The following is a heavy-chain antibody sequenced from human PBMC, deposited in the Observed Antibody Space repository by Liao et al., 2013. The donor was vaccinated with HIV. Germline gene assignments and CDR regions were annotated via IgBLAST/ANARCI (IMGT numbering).Heavy chain of an antibody. V-gene: IGHV4-4*07. CDR3: ARGGYYDSSGYLHDAFDI. CDR2: IYTSGST. D-gene: IGHD3-22*01. CDR1: GGSFSGYY. Sequence: QVRLQESGPGLLKPSETLSLTCAVYGGSFSGYYWSWIRQPAGKGLEWIGRIYTSGSTNYNPSLKSRVTMSVDTSKNQFSLKLTSVTAADTAVYYCARGGYYDSSGYLHDAFDIWGQGTMVTVSS. J-gene: IGHJ3*02.